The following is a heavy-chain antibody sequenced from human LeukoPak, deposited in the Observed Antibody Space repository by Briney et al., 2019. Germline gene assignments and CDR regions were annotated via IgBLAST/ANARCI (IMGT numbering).Heavy chain of an antibody. Sequence: GASVKVSCKASGGTFSSYAISWVRQAPGQGLEWMGGIIPIFGTANYAQKFQGRVTITADESTSTAYMGLSSLRSEDTAVYYCARWDTAMAVFDYWGQGTLVTVSS. V-gene: IGHV1-69*13. CDR3: ARWDTAMAVFDY. D-gene: IGHD5-18*01. CDR2: IIPIFGTA. J-gene: IGHJ4*02. CDR1: GGTFSSYA.